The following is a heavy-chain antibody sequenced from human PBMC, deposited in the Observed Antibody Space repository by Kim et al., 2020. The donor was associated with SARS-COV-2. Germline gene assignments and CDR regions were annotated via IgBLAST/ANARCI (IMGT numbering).Heavy chain of an antibody. V-gene: IGHV3-21*01. D-gene: IGHD5-12*01. CDR3: ARALSGYAGDGFDI. CDR2: ISSRSSYI. Sequence: GGSLRLSCAASGFTFSDYSMNWVRQAPGKGLEWVSSISSRSSYIYYADSVKGRFTISRDNAKNSLYLQMNSLRADDTAVYYCARALSGYAGDGFDIWGQGTMVTVSS. J-gene: IGHJ3*02. CDR1: GFTFSDYS.